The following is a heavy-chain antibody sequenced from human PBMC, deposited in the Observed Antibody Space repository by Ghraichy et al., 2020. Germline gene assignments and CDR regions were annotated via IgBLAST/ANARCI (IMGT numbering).Heavy chain of an antibody. CDR1: GGSISSGGYY. CDR3: ARVPGRLTMVRPQQWFDP. Sequence: SETLSLTCTVSGGSISSGGYYWSWIRQHPGKGLEWIGYIYYSGSTYYNPSLKSRVTISVDTSKNQFSLKLSSVTAADTAVYYCARVPGRLTMVRPQQWFDPWGQGTLVTVSS. V-gene: IGHV4-31*03. CDR2: IYYSGST. D-gene: IGHD3-10*01. J-gene: IGHJ5*02.